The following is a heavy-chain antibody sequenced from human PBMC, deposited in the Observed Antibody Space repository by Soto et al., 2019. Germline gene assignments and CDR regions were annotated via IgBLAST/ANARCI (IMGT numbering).Heavy chain of an antibody. D-gene: IGHD3-9*01. J-gene: IGHJ5*02. CDR2: FVPVFGSA. CDR3: VREDDTTGSYSWFDP. V-gene: IGHV1-69*01. Sequence: QVQLVQSGAEVKKPGSSVRVSCKASGAAFNTITINWVRQAPGQGIERMGGFVPVFGSATYAQKFQCRVAITADASTITFYMEWGRVNSEDTALYYCVREDDTTGSYSWFDPWGQGTLVTVSS. CDR1: GAAFNTIT.